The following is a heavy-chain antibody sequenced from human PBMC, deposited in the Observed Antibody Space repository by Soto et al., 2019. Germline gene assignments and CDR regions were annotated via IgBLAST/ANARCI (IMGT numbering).Heavy chain of an antibody. J-gene: IGHJ6*02. CDR2: MSHSGGT. D-gene: IGHD2-2*01. Sequence: SETLSLTCAVYGGSISSGRYYWSWIRQPPGMGLEWIGEMSHSGGTHFNPSLKSRVTISVDTSRNQFSLKMSSVTAADSAVYFCARARYQLLHPYYYGMDVWGQGTTVTVSS. CDR1: GGSISSGRYY. V-gene: IGHV4-61*01. CDR3: ARARYQLLHPYYYGMDV.